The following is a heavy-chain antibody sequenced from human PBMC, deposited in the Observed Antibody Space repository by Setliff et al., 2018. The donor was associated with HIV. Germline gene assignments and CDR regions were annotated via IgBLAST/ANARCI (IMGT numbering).Heavy chain of an antibody. J-gene: IGHJ4*02. V-gene: IGHV1-69*05. CDR3: ARKAGYCPHGGCWSPLDY. D-gene: IGHD2-8*01. CDR1: GGTFSSYA. Sequence: SVKVSCKASGGTFSSYAISWVRQAPGQGLEWMGGIIPIFGTANYAQKFQGRVTITTDESTGTVYMELSSLRAEDTAVYYCARKAGYCPHGGCWSPLDYWGQGTLVTVSS. CDR2: IIPIFGTA.